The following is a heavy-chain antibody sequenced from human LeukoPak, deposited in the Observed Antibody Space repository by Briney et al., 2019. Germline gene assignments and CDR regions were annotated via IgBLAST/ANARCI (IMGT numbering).Heavy chain of an antibody. V-gene: IGHV3-30*03. CDR3: ASMVRGVKRNPDY. D-gene: IGHD3-10*01. Sequence: GGSLRLSCAASGFTFSTYTLNWVRQAPGKGLEWVAVISYDGSNKYYADSVKGRFTISRDNSKNTLYLQMNSLRAEDTAVYYCASMVRGVKRNPDYWGQGTLVTVSS. J-gene: IGHJ4*02. CDR2: ISYDGSNK. CDR1: GFTFSTYT.